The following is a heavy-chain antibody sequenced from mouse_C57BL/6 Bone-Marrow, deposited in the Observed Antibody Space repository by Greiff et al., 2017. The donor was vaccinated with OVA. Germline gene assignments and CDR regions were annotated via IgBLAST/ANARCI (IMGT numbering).Heavy chain of an antibody. CDR3: TRDDPSYYDYDGAMDY. CDR1: GFTFSSYA. CDR2: ISSGGDYI. V-gene: IGHV5-9-1*02. Sequence: EVMLVESGEGLVKPGGSLKLSCAASGFTFSSYAMSWVRQTPEKRLAWVAYISSGGDYIYYADTVKGRFTISRDNARNTLYLQMRSMKSEDTAMYYCTRDDPSYYDYDGAMDYWGQGTSVTVSS. J-gene: IGHJ4*01. D-gene: IGHD2-4*01.